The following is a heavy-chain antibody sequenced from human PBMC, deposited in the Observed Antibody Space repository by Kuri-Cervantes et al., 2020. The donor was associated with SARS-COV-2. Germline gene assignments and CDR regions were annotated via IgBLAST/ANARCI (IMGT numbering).Heavy chain of an antibody. Sequence: ESLKISCTVSGGSISSYYWSWIRQPAGKGLEWIGRIYTSGSTNYNPSLKSRVTMSVDTSKNQFSLKLSSVTAADTAVYYCARTRMVNTAMAYSSAFDIWGQGTMVTVSS. CDR2: IYTSGST. V-gene: IGHV4-4*07. D-gene: IGHD5-18*01. J-gene: IGHJ3*02. CDR3: ARTRMVNTAMAYSSAFDI. CDR1: GGSISSYY.